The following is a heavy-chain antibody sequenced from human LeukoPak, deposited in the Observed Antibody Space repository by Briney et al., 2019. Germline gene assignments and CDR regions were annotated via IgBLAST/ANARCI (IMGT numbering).Heavy chain of an antibody. CDR1: GYTFTDYY. Sequence: ASVKVSCKASGYTFTDYYMHWVRQAPGQGLEWMGWINPNSGGTNYAQKFQGRVTMTRDTSISTAYMELSRLRSDDTAVYYCARDGSMTGYSSSWSFDYWGQGTLVTVSS. D-gene: IGHD6-13*01. J-gene: IGHJ4*02. V-gene: IGHV1-2*02. CDR3: ARDGSMTGYSSSWSFDY. CDR2: INPNSGGT.